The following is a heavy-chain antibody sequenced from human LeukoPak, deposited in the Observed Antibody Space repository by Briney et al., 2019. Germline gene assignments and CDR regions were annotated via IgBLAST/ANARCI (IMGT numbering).Heavy chain of an antibody. V-gene: IGHV1-69*13. Sequence: ASVKVSCKASGGTFSSYAISWVRQAPGQGLEWMGGIIPIFGTANYAQKFQGRVTITADESTSTAYMELSSLRSEDTAVYYCAGSDLGYCSSTSCLGAADYWGQGTLVTVSS. CDR2: IIPIFGTA. J-gene: IGHJ4*02. CDR3: AGSDLGYCSSTSCLGAADY. D-gene: IGHD2-2*01. CDR1: GGTFSSYA.